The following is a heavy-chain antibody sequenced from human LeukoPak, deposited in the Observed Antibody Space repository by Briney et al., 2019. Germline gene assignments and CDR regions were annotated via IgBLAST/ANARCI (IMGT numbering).Heavy chain of an antibody. CDR1: GFTFSSFA. CDR3: ARDRGYYDSSGYLT. D-gene: IGHD3-22*01. J-gene: IGHJ5*02. CDR2: ISDSGGST. Sequence: PGGSLRLSCAASGFTFSSFAMSWVRQAPGKGLEWVSVISDSGGSTYYADSVKGRFTISRDNSKNTLYLQLNSLRTEDTAVYYCARDRGYYDSSGYLTWGQGTLVTVSS. V-gene: IGHV3-23*01.